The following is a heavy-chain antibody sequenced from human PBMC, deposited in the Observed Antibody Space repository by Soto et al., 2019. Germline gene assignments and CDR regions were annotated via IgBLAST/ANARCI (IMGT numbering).Heavy chain of an antibody. D-gene: IGHD3-22*01. J-gene: IGHJ4*02. V-gene: IGHV3-21*01. CDR2: ITSSGSFI. CDR3: AGVPAASDRTAFYYVSKFFYCDY. CDR1: GFTFSNST. Sequence: GGSLRLSCAACGFTFSNSTINWVRQAPWKGLEWVACITSSGSFIYYADSMKGRFTISRDDDKKSLYLQMNSLRAEDTAVDYCAGVPAASDRTAFYYVSKFFYCDYSGRRTQVVVCS.